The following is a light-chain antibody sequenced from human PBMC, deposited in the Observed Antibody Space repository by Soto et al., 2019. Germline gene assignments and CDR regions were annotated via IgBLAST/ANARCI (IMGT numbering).Light chain of an antibody. CDR3: QQGKDFPLT. J-gene: IGKJ4*01. CDR1: QSLNNR. CDR2: RAS. Sequence: DFVLNQSTSTLSASVGDRVSITCRASQSLNNRLAWYQQKPGKAPKLLIYRASRLLGGVPTRFSGSGSGTDFTLTIRSLQPEDLATYYCQQGKDFPLTFGGGTKVDIK. V-gene: IGKV1-12*01.